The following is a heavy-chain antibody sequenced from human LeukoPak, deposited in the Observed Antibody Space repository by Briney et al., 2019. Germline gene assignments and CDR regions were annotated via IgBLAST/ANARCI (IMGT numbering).Heavy chain of an antibody. D-gene: IGHD2-2*03. CDR2: INPNSGGT. CDR1: GYTFTGYY. CDR3: AREVIGYCSSTSCYRASFDWFDP. V-gene: IGHV1-2*02. J-gene: IGHJ5*02. Sequence: GASVKVSCKASGYTFTGYYMHWVRQAPGQGLEWMGWINPNSGGTNYAQKFQGRVTMTRDTSISTACMELSRLRSDDTAVYYCAREVIGYCSSTSCYRASFDWFDPWGQGTLVTVSS.